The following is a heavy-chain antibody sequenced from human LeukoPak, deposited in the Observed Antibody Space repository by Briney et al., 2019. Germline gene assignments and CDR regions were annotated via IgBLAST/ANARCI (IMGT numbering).Heavy chain of an antibody. CDR2: ISGSGGST. J-gene: IGHJ4*02. D-gene: IGHD6-13*01. CDR1: GFTFSSDA. V-gene: IGHV3-23*01. CDR3: AKDEQLLVRGNCDY. Sequence: GGSLRLSCAASGFTFSSDAMSWVRQAPGKGLEWVSAISGSGGSTYYADSVKGRFTISRDNSKNTLNLQMNSLRAEDTALYYCAKDEQLLVRGNCDYWGQGTLVTVSS.